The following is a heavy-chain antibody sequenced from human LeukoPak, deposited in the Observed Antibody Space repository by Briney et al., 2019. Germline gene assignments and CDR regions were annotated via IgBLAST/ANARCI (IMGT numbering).Heavy chain of an antibody. Sequence: GGSLRLSCAAFGIAFDKNAMSWVRQAPGKGLEWVSTISHSGGATHYADSVKGRFTISRDNSKNTVSLQMSSLRVEDTAVYYCANFKGKDGIRDHFDYWGQGTLVTVSS. CDR1: GIAFDKNA. J-gene: IGHJ4*02. D-gene: IGHD5-24*01. CDR2: ISHSGGAT. V-gene: IGHV3-23*01. CDR3: ANFKGKDGIRDHFDY.